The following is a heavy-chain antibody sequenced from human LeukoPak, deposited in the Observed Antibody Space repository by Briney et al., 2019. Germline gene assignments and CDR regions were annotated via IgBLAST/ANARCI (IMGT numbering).Heavy chain of an antibody. CDR2: ITSTVDIT. J-gene: IGHJ4*02. V-gene: IGHV3-23*01. CDR3: AKQYYYDSSAHHFDY. Sequence: PGGSLGLSCAASGFTFNSYGMSWVRQAPGKGLEWVSGITSTVDITYYADSVKGRFTISRDNSKNTLYLQMNNLRAEDTAVYYCAKQYYYDSSAHHFDYWGQGTLVTVSS. CDR1: GFTFNSYG. D-gene: IGHD3-22*01.